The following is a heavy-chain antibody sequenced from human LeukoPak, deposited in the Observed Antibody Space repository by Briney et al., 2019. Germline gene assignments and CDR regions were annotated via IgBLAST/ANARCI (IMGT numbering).Heavy chain of an antibody. D-gene: IGHD3-22*01. Sequence: GGSLRLSCAASEFTFSNYWMNWVRQAPGKGLEWVANVKEDGSEKYYMDSVKGRFTISRDNAKNSLYLQMNSLRAEDTAVYYCARHYYDSSRYYYIDYWGQGTLVTVSS. V-gene: IGHV3-7*01. CDR3: ARHYYDSSRYYYIDY. CDR2: VKEDGSEK. CDR1: EFTFSNYW. J-gene: IGHJ4*02.